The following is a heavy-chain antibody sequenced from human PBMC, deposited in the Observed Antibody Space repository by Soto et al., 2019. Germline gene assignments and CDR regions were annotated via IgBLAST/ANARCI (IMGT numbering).Heavy chain of an antibody. D-gene: IGHD2-2*01. J-gene: IGHJ4*02. Sequence: EVQLLESGGGLVQPGGSLRLSCAASGFTFSSYAMSWVRQAPGKGLEWVSAISGSGGSTYYADSVKGRFTISRDNSKNTLYLQMNSLGAEDTAVYYCAKVRRDVVVPAAPAFYFDYWVQGTLVTVSS. V-gene: IGHV3-23*01. CDR3: AKVRRDVVVPAAPAFYFDY. CDR2: ISGSGGST. CDR1: GFTFSSYA.